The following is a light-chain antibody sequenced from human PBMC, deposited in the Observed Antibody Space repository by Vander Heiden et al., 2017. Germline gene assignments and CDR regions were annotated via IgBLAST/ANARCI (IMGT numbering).Light chain of an antibody. CDR3: SAYAGSKSFYV. J-gene: IGLJ1*01. CDR2: EVN. Sequence: QSALTQPPPASGSPGQSVTISCTGTSSDVGCYNYVSWYQQHPGKAPKLLIYEVNKRPSGVPNRFSGSKSGNTASLTVSGLQAEDEADYYCSAYAGSKSFYVFGGGTKLTVL. CDR1: SSDVGCYNY. V-gene: IGLV2-8*01.